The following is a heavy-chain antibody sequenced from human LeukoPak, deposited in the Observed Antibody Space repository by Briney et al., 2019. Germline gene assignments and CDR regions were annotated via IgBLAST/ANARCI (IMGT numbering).Heavy chain of an antibody. V-gene: IGHV3-33*01. J-gene: IGHJ2*01. CDR2: IWYDGSNK. Sequence: PGRSLRLSCAASGFAFSSYGMHWVRQAPGKGLEWVAVIWYDGSNKYYADSVKGRFTISRDNFKNTLYLHMNRLRAEDTTVYYCARGVVGATTGWYFDLWGRGTLVTVSS. CDR3: ARGVVGATTGWYFDL. CDR1: GFAFSSYG. D-gene: IGHD1-26*01.